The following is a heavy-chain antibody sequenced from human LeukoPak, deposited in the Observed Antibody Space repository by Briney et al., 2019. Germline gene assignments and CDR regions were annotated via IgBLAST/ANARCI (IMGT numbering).Heavy chain of an antibody. V-gene: IGHV4-61*02. CDR3: AREVYYYGSGSYYNEEGYYFDY. CDR1: GGSISSGSYY. CDR2: IYTSGST. D-gene: IGHD3-10*01. J-gene: IGHJ4*02. Sequence: SETLSLTCTVSGGSISSGSYYWSCIRQPAGKGLECIGRIYTSGSTNYNPSLKSRVTISVDTSKNQFSLKLSSVTAADTAVYYCAREVYYYGSGSYYNEEGYYFDYLGQGTLVTVSS.